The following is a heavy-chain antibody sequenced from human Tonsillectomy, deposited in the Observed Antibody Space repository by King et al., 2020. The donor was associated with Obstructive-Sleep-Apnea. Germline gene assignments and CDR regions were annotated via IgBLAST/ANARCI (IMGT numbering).Heavy chain of an antibody. J-gene: IGHJ5*02. CDR2: IYYIGPT. CDR1: GVSISSYY. V-gene: IGHV4-59*08. Sequence: VQLQESGPGLVKPSETLSLTCTVSGVSISSYYWSWIRQPPGKGLEWIGHIYYIGPTSYNPSLESRVTISRDTSKIRFSLRLSSVTAADTAVYYCARYLIVGTKTKWFDPWGQGTLVTVSS. CDR3: ARYLIVGTKTKWFDP. D-gene: IGHD1-26*01.